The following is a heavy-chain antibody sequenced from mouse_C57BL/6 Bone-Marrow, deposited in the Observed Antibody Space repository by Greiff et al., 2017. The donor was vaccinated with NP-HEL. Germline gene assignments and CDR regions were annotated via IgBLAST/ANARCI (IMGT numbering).Heavy chain of an antibody. V-gene: IGHV1-69*01. CDR3: PRDSYYYGSSHWYFDV. Sequence: QVQLQQSGAELVMPGASVKLSCKASGYTFTSYWMHWVKQRPGQGLEWIGEIDPSDSYTHYNQKFKGKSTLTVDKSSTTAYMQLSSLTSEDSAVYYCPRDSYYYGSSHWYFDVWGTGTTVTVSA. CDR1: GYTFTSYW. CDR2: IDPSDSYT. D-gene: IGHD1-1*01. J-gene: IGHJ1*03.